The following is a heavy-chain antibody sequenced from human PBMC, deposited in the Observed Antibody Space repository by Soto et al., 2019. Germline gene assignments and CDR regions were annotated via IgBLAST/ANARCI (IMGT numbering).Heavy chain of an antibody. J-gene: IGHJ5*02. Sequence: QLQLVQSGADVKKPGYSVKVSCKASGGTFSSYAISWVRQAPGQGLEWMGGIIPIFGTANYAQKVQGRVTITADESTSTADMGLSSRGSEDKAVYYFTRAARYDFWSCYYPPDNWFAPWGQGTLVTVS. CDR3: TRAARYDFWSCYYPPDNWFAP. CDR1: GGTFSSYA. D-gene: IGHD3-3*01. V-gene: IGHV1-69*01. CDR2: IIPIFGTA.